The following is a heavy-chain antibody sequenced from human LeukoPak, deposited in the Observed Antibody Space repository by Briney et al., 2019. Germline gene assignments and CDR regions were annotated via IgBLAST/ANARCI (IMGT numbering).Heavy chain of an antibody. CDR2: ISDTGSTI. CDR1: GFTFSSYE. Sequence: GGSLRLSCAASGFTFSSYELNWVRQAPGKGLEWVSYISDTGSTIYYADSVEGRFTISRDNAKNSLYLQMNSLRAEDTAVYYCARESFSSGWGKNDYWGQGTLVTVSS. J-gene: IGHJ4*02. CDR3: ARESFSSGWGKNDY. D-gene: IGHD6-19*01. V-gene: IGHV3-48*03.